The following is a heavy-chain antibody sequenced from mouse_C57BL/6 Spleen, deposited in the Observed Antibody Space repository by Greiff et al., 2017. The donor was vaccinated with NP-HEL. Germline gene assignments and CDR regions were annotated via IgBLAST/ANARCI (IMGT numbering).Heavy chain of an antibody. V-gene: IGHV1-5*01. D-gene: IGHD2-10*02. CDR3: TRGRGYGNPYYYAMDY. J-gene: IGHJ4*01. CDR1: GYTFTSYW. CDR2: IYPGNSDT. Sequence: EVQLQQSGTVLARPGASVKMSCKTSGYTFTSYWMHWVKQRPGQGLEWIGAIYPGNSDTSYNQKFKGKAKLTAVTSASTAYMELSSLTNEDSAVYYCTRGRGYGNPYYYAMDYWGQGTSVTVSS.